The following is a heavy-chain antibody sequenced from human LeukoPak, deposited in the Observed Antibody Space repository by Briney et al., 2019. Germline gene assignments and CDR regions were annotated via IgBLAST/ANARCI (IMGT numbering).Heavy chain of an antibody. Sequence: ASVKVSCTASGYTFIGYYIHWLRQAPGQGLEWMGWINPNSGATTFPQKFQGRVTMTRDTSISTAYMELSRLRGDDTAVYYCARALITMIVVGDYWGQGTLVTVSS. J-gene: IGHJ4*02. CDR2: INPNSGAT. CDR1: GYTFIGYY. CDR3: ARALITMIVVGDY. V-gene: IGHV1-2*02. D-gene: IGHD3-22*01.